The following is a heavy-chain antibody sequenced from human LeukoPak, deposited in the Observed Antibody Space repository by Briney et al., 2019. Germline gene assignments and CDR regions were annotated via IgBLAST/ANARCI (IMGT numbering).Heavy chain of an antibody. CDR2: IYYSGST. V-gene: IGHV4-59*08. D-gene: IGHD2-15*01. J-gene: IGHJ4*02. CDR1: GGSISGYY. CDR3: ARHGYCSGGSCYWDY. Sequence: SETLSLTCTVSGGSISGYYWSWIRQPPGKGLEWIAYIYYSGSTAYNPSLKSRVAISVDTSNNQVSLKLSSVTAADTAVYYCARHGYCSGGSCYWDYWGQGTLVTVSS.